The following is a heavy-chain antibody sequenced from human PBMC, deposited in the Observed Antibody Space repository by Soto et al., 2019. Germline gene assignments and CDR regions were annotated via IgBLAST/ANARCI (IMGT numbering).Heavy chain of an antibody. CDR2: ISDDGSNK. CDR3: ARDYYRFNSGYGFSMDV. J-gene: IGHJ6*02. V-gene: IGHV3-30-3*01. CDR1: GFTFSSYA. D-gene: IGHD5-12*01. Sequence: QVQLVESGGGVVQPGRSLRLSCAASGFTFSSYAMHWVRQAPGKGLEWVAVISDDGSNKYYADSVKGRFTISRDNSKNTLYMQMNSLRAKDTAVYYCARDYYRFNSGYGFSMDVWGQGTTVTVSS.